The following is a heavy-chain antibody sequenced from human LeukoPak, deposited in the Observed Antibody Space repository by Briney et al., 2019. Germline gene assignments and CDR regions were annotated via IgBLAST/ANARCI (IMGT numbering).Heavy chain of an antibody. CDR3: AKDRVVRGIMGAFDP. CDR2: IYSGGST. J-gene: IGHJ5*02. D-gene: IGHD3-10*01. CDR1: GFTVSSNY. Sequence: GGSLRLSCAASGFTVSSNYMSWVRQAPGKGLEWVSVIYSGGSTYYADSVKGRFTISRDNSKNTLYLQMNNLRAEDTAVYFCAKDRVVRGIMGAFDPWGQGTLVTVSS. V-gene: IGHV3-66*01.